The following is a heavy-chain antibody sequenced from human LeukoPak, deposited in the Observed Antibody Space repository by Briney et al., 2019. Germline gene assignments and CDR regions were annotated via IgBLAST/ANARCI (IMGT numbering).Heavy chain of an antibody. J-gene: IGHJ6*04. D-gene: IGHD2-15*01. CDR1: GGSFSGYY. V-gene: IGHV4-34*01. CDR2: INHSGST. Sequence: SETLSHTCAVYGGSFSGYYWSWIRQPPGKGLEWIGEINHSGSTNYNPSLKSRVTISVDTSKNQFSLKLSSVTAADTAVYYCARVVVVVAIPGYYGMDVWGKGTTVTVSS. CDR3: ARVVVVVAIPGYYGMDV.